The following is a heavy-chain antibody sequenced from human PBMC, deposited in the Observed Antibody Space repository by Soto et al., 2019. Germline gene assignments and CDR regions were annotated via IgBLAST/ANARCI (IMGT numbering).Heavy chain of an antibody. CDR2: INAGNGNT. D-gene: IGHD6-13*01. CDR1: GYTFTSYG. Sequence: ASVKVSCKASGYTFTSYGISWVRQAPGQGLEWMGWINAGNGNTKYSQKFQGRVTITRDTSASTAYMELSSLRSEDTAVYYCARGSSSWYGPPIDYWGQGTLVTSPQ. CDR3: ARGSSSWYGPPIDY. J-gene: IGHJ4*02. V-gene: IGHV1-3*01.